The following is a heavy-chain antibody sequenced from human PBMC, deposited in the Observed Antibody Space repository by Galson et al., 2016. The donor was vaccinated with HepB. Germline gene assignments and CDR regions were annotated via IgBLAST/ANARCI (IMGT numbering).Heavy chain of an antibody. D-gene: IGHD1-1*01. CDR2: ISHTGST. V-gene: IGHV4-34*01. J-gene: IGHJ6*02. Sequence: SETLSLTCGIINASLSGSYWVWVRQVPGKGLECLGQISHTGSTKYNPSLQSRVTISLDTTKSQLSLTLTSVTAADTAVYFCAKHSNWNSNYYGLEVWGQGATVIVSS. CDR3: AKHSNWNSNYYGLEV. CDR1: NASLSGSY.